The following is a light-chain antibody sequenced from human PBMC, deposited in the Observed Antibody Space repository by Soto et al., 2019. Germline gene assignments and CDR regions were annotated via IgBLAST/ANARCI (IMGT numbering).Light chain of an antibody. CDR2: ATS. J-gene: IGKJ3*01. CDR1: QSIGNY. V-gene: IGKV3-11*01. Sequence: EVVLTQSQATLSLSPGERATLXCRASQSIGNYLAWYQQKPGQAPRLLIYATSNRATGIPARFSGSGSGTDFTLTISSLEPEDFAVYYCQQRSSWPFTFGPGTRWIS. CDR3: QQRSSWPFT.